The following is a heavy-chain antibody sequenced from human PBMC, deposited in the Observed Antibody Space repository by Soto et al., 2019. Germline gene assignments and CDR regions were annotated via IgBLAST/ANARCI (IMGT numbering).Heavy chain of an antibody. CDR2: IWYDGSNK. V-gene: IGHV3-33*01. D-gene: IGHD2-21*01. CDR1: GFTFSSYG. CDR3: ARDKGMTYWANIDY. Sequence: QVQLVESGGGVVQPGRSLRLSCAASGFTFSSYGMHWVRQAPGKGLEWVAVIWYDGSNKYYADSVKGRFTISRDNSKNTLYLQMNSLRAGDTAVYYCARDKGMTYWANIDYWGQGTLVTVSS. J-gene: IGHJ4*02.